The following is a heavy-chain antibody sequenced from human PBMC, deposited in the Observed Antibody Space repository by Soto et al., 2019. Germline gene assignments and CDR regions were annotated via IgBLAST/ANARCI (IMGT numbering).Heavy chain of an antibody. CDR1: GFTFSSYS. J-gene: IGHJ4*02. V-gene: IGHV3-21*01. D-gene: IGHD6-13*01. CDR3: GEARYSSTPSSGFDY. Sequence: EVQLVESGGGLVKPGGSLRLSCAASGFTFSSYSMNWVRQAPGKGLEWVSSLSSSSSDIYYADSVKGRFTISRHNAKNSLYIQMNSLRAEDTAVYYLGEARYSSTPSSGFDYWGQGTLVTFSS. CDR2: LSSSSSDI.